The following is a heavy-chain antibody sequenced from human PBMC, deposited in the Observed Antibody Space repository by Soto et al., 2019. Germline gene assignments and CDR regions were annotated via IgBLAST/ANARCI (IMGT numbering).Heavy chain of an antibody. V-gene: IGHV3-53*01. D-gene: IGHD1-7*01. Sequence: EEQLVESGGGLIQPGGSLRLSCEASGFSVSSTYMGWVRQAPGQGLEWVSTIGGGGIGSYYADSVKGRFTISRDNSKNTLYLQMNSLRAEDTGVYYCAKDPRLELRGVDSWGQGTQVTVSS. CDR3: AKDPRLELRGVDS. J-gene: IGHJ4*02. CDR2: IGGGGIGS. CDR1: GFSVSSTY.